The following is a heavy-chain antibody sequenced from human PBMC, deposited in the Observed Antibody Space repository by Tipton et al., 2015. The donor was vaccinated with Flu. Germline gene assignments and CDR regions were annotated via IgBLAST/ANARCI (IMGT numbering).Heavy chain of an antibody. V-gene: IGHV4-4*07. CDR1: GGSISSYY. Sequence: TLSLTCTVSGGSISSYYWTWIRQPAGKGLEWIGRTYTSGSTKYNPSLKSRVTISVDTAKNQFSLELSSVTAADSAVYYCARVETLQLYSFDYWGQGTVVTVSS. D-gene: IGHD5-18*01. CDR2: TYTSGST. CDR3: ARVETLQLYSFDY. J-gene: IGHJ4*02.